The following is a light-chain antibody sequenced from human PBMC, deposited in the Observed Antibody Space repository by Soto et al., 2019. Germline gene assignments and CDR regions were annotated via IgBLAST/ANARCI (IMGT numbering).Light chain of an antibody. V-gene: IGKV1-39*01. CDR2: AAS. Sequence: DIPMTQSPSSLSASVGDRVTITCRSSQSIDRSLNWYQQKPGEAPNLPIYAASGLQTGVPSRFSGGASWTDFTLTISSVQLDDFATYYCQQSYTTPWTFGQGTKVEMK. CDR1: QSIDRS. J-gene: IGKJ1*01. CDR3: QQSYTTPWT.